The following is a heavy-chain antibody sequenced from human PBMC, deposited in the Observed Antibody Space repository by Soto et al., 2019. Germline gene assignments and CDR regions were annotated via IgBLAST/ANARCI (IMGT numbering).Heavy chain of an antibody. D-gene: IGHD2-2*01. CDR2: IKQDGSEK. CDR3: AGIRCSTSCYAAAFDI. Sequence: GGSLRLSCAASGFTFSSYWMSWVRQAPGKGLEWVANIKQDGSEKYYVDSVKGRFTISGANAKNSLYLQMNSLRAEDTAVYYCAGIRCSTSCYAAAFDIWGQGTMVTVSS. J-gene: IGHJ3*02. CDR1: GFTFSSYW. V-gene: IGHV3-7*01.